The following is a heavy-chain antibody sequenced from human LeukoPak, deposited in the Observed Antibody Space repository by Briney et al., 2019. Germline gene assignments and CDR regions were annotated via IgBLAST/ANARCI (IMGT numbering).Heavy chain of an antibody. D-gene: IGHD6-13*01. CDR2: TRAYNGNT. CDR1: GYTFTSYG. CDR3: ARVPVYSSSWYSPGPLGYYFDY. V-gene: IGHV1-18*01. Sequence: GASVKVSCKASGYTFTSYGISWVRQAPGQGLEWMGSTRAYNGNTNYAQKLQGRVTMTTDTSTSTAYMELRSLRSDDTAVYYCARVPVYSSSWYSPGPLGYYFDYWGQGTLVTVSS. J-gene: IGHJ4*02.